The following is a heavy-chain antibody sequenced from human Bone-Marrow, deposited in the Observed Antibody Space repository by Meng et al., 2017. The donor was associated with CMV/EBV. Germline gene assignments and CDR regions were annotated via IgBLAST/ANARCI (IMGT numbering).Heavy chain of an antibody. D-gene: IGHD3-22*01. CDR3: ARGVAGSGYVDY. Sequence: GGSLRLSCAACGFTFSSYDMHWVRQATGKGLEWVSAIGTAGDTYYPGSVKGQFNISRENAKNSLYLQMNSLRAGDTAVYYCARGVAGSGYVDYWSQGTLVTVSS. CDR2: IGTAGDT. CDR1: GFTFSSYD. V-gene: IGHV3-13*03. J-gene: IGHJ4*02.